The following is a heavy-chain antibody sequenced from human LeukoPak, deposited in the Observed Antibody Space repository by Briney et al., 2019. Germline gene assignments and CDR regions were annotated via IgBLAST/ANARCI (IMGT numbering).Heavy chain of an antibody. CDR3: ARYGSGSYRADAFDI. J-gene: IGHJ3*02. CDR1: GFIFSNYG. V-gene: IGHV3-48*04. Sequence: GGSLRLSCAASGFIFSNYGMNWVRQAPGKGLEWVSYISSSGSTIYYADSVKGRFTISRDNAKNSLYLQMNSLRAEDTAVYYCARYGSGSYRADAFDIWGQGTMVTVSS. D-gene: IGHD3-10*01. CDR2: ISSSGSTI.